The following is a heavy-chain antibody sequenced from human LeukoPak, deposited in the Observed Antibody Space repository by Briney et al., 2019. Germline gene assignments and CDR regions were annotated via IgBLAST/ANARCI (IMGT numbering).Heavy chain of an antibody. J-gene: IGHJ3*01. CDR1: GIAFRNYA. D-gene: IGHD4-17*01. CDR2: ITGRGTTT. Sequence: GGSLRLSCVASGIAFRNYAMTWVRQAPGKGLEWVSSITGRGTTTRYAESVKGRFTISRANSVDTLYLQVNSPSAEDTAVDYCGIEPNGDYICAFDFWGQGTKVTASS. V-gene: IGHV3-23*01. CDR3: GIEPNGDYICAFDF.